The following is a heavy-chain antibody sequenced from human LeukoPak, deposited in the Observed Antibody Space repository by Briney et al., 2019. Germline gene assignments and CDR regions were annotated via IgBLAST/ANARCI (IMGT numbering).Heavy chain of an antibody. Sequence: PGGSLRLSCAASGFTFSDYYMSWIRQAPGKGLEWVPYISSSSSYTNYADSVKGRFTISRDNAKNSLYLQMNSLRAEDTAVYYCARDEVAAAGNDYWGQGTLVTVSS. CDR1: GFTFSDYY. J-gene: IGHJ4*02. V-gene: IGHV3-11*06. CDR3: ARDEVAAAGNDY. D-gene: IGHD6-13*01. CDR2: ISSSSSYT.